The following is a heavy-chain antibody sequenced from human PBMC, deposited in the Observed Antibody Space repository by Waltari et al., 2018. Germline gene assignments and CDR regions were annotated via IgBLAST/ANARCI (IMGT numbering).Heavy chain of an antibody. CDR2: SYTSGST. J-gene: IGHJ6*02. CDR3: ARDRDYYYDSSGYYNYYYGMDV. D-gene: IGHD3-22*01. Sequence: QVQLQESGPGLVKPSQTLSLTCTVPGGSISSGSYHWRWIRQPAGKGLEWIGRSYTSGSTNYNPSLKSRVTISVDTSKNQFSLKLSSVTAADTAVYYCARDRDYYYDSSGYYNYYYGMDVWGQGTTVTVSS. CDR1: GGSISSGSYH. V-gene: IGHV4-61*02.